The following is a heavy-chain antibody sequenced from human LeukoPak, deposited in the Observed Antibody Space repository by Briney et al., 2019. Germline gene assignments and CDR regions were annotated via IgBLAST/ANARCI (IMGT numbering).Heavy chain of an antibody. D-gene: IGHD4-23*01. CDR3: ARDPTVVTRRHYYYYGMDV. CDR1: GGTFSSYA. CDR2: NNPNSGGT. J-gene: IGHJ6*02. V-gene: IGHV1-2*02. Sequence: GASVKVSCKASGGTFSSYAISWVRQAPGQGLEWMGWNNPNSGGTNYAQKFQGRVTMTRDTSISTAYMELSRLRSDDTAVYYCARDPTVVTRRHYYYYGMDVWGQGTTVTVSS.